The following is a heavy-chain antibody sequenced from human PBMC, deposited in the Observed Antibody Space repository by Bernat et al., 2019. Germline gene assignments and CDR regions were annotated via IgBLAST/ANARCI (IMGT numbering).Heavy chain of an antibody. D-gene: IGHD1-26*01. CDR3: TTDGGGGIVGATHWFDP. CDR2: IKSKTDGGTT. CDR1: GFTFSNAW. J-gene: IGHJ5*02. Sequence: EVQLVESGGGLVKPGGSLRLSCAASGFTFSNAWMNWVRQAPGKGLEWVGRIKSKTDGGTTDYAAPVKGRFTISRDDSKNTLYLQMNSLKTEDTAVYYCTTDGGGGIVGATHWFDPWGQGTLVTVSS. V-gene: IGHV3-15*07.